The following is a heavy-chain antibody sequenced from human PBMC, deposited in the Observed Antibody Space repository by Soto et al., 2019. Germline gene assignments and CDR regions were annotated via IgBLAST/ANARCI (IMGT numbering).Heavy chain of an antibody. V-gene: IGHV4-4*02. CDR3: ARGGPQVVHNWVDP. J-gene: IGHJ5*02. CDR2: IYHSGST. Sequence: TSETLSLTCAVSGGSISSSNWWSWVRQPPGKGLEWIGEIYHSGSTNYNPSFQGHVTISADKSLSTAYLQWDSLRASDTATYYCARGGPQVVHNWVDPWGQGNLVTVSS. D-gene: IGHD2-15*01. CDR1: GGSISSSNW.